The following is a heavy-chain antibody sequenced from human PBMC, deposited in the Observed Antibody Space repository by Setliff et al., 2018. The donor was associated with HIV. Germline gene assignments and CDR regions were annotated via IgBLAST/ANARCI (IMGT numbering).Heavy chain of an antibody. Sequence: SETLSLTCTVSGGSISVYYWSWIRQPPGKGLEWIGYIYYTGSTNYNPSLKSRVTISVDTSKNQFSLKLSSVTAADTAVYYCATYADRESNRFDPWGQGTLVTVSS. D-gene: IGHD3-10*01. CDR3: ATYADRESNRFDP. CDR1: GGSISVYY. CDR2: IYYTGST. V-gene: IGHV4-59*08. J-gene: IGHJ5*02.